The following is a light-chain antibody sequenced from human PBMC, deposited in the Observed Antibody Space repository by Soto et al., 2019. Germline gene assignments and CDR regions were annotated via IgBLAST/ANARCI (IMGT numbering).Light chain of an antibody. CDR3: QQRTSWPLT. V-gene: IGKV3-11*01. J-gene: IGKJ4*01. CDR1: QSVSSY. CDR2: DAS. Sequence: EIVLTQSPATLSLSPGERATLSCRASQSVSSYLASYQQKPGHAPRRLIYDASNRATGIPARFSGSGAGTDFTLTISSLEPEDFAVYYCQQRTSWPLTVGGGTKVEIK.